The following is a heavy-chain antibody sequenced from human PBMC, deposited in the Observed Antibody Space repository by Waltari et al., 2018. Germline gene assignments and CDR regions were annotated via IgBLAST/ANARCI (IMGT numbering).Heavy chain of an antibody. V-gene: IGHV4-39*07. D-gene: IGHD2-2*01. CDR2: IYYIGTT. CDR1: GGSISTRSFH. Sequence: QLQLQESGPGLVRPSETLSLTCTVPGGSISTRSFHGGWIRQPPGKGLEWIGNIYYIGTTNYNPSLRSRVTISIDTSKNQFSLILNSVTAADTAVYYCARRRMGTGAIDYWGQGTLVTVYS. CDR3: ARRRMGTGAIDY. J-gene: IGHJ4*02.